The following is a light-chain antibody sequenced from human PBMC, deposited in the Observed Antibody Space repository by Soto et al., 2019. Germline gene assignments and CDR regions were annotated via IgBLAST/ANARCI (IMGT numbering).Light chain of an antibody. V-gene: IGKV2-28*01. J-gene: IGKJ4*01. CDR3: IRSLQPPLF. CDR1: QSLLHRNGYNW. Sequence: DIVMTQSPLSLAVTPGEPASISCRSSQSLLHRNGYNWLDWYLQKPGQSPQLLIHLGSNRASGVPDRFSGRGAGTDLTLKISRVEAGDVGVYYCIRSLQPPLFFGGGTKGEI. CDR2: LGS.